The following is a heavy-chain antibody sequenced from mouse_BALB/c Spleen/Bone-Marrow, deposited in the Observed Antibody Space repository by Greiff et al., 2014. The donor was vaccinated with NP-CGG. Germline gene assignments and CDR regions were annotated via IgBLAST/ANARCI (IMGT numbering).Heavy chain of an antibody. J-gene: IGHJ2*01. D-gene: IGHD1-1*01. V-gene: IGHV1-80*01. CDR2: IYPGDGDT. CDR3: ARSGYGSSYDY. CDR1: GYVFSTYW. Sequence: QVQLQQSGAELVRPGSSVKISCKASGYVFSTYWMNWVKQRPGQGLEWIGQIYPGDGDTNYNGKFKGTDTLTADKSSSTAYMQLSSLTSEDSAVYFCARSGYGSSYDYWGQGTTLTVSS.